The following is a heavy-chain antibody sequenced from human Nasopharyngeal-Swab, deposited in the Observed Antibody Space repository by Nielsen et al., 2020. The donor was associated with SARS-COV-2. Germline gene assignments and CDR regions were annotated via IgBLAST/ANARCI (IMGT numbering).Heavy chain of an antibody. CDR1: GYTLTELS. CDR2: FDPEDGET. D-gene: IGHD6-13*01. V-gene: IGHV1-24*01. CDR3: ARDRDSSSWYYYYYGMDV. Sequence: ASVKVSCKVSGYTLTELSMHWVRQAPGKGLEWMGGFDPEDGETIYAQKLQGRVTMTTDTSTSTAYMELRSLRSDDTAVYYCARDRDSSSWYYYYYGMDVWGQGTTVTVSS. J-gene: IGHJ6*02.